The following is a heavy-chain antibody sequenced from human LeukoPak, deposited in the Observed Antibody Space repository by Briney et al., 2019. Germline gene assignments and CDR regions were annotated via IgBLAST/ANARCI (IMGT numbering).Heavy chain of an antibody. Sequence: SETLSLTCTVSGGSISNYYWSWIRQPAGKGLEWIGRIYAGGTASYNPSLKSRVTISVDTSKNQFSLKLSSVTAADTAVYYCARLKGYSSGWYPSYYFDYWGQGTLVTVSS. CDR2: IYAGGTA. CDR3: ARLKGYSSGWYPSYYFDY. D-gene: IGHD6-19*01. J-gene: IGHJ4*02. V-gene: IGHV4-4*07. CDR1: GGSISNYY.